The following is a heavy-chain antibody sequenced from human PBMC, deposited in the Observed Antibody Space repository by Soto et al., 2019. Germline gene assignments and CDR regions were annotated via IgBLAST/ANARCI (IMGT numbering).Heavy chain of an antibody. J-gene: IGHJ5*02. V-gene: IGHV4-4*07. Sequence: PSETLSLTCTVSGGSISSYYWSWIRQPAGKGLEWIGRIYTSGSTNYNPSLKSRVTMSVDTSKNQFSLKLSSVTAADTAVYYCAIDLEAYYYDSSGFNWFDPWGQGTLVTVSS. CDR1: GGSISSYY. CDR3: AIDLEAYYYDSSGFNWFDP. CDR2: IYTSGST. D-gene: IGHD3-22*01.